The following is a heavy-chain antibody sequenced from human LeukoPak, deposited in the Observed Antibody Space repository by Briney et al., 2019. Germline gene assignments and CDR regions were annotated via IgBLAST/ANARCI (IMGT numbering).Heavy chain of an antibody. Sequence: PSETLSLTCAVYGGSFSGYYWSWIRQPPGKGLEWIGEINHSGSTNYNPSLKSRVTISADTSKNQFSLKLSSVTAADTAVYYCARGRAYYYGSGSYYRPWGMDVWGQGTTVTVSS. D-gene: IGHD3-10*01. J-gene: IGHJ6*02. V-gene: IGHV4-34*01. CDR2: INHSGST. CDR3: ARGRAYYYGSGSYYRPWGMDV. CDR1: GGSFSGYY.